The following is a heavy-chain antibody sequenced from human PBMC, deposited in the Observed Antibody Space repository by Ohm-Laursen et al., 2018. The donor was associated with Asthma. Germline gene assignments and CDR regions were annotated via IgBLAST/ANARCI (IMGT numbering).Heavy chain of an antibody. J-gene: IGHJ4*02. CDR3: ARGRGGIQLWLSYQIDN. Sequence: SLRLSCAASGFTFSSYGMHWVRQAPGKGLEWVAVIWYDGSNKYYADSVKGRFTISRDNSKNTLYLQMNSLRPEDAAVYYCARGRGGIQLWLSYQIDNWGQGTLVTVSS. V-gene: IGHV3-33*01. CDR1: GFTFSSYG. D-gene: IGHD5-18*01. CDR2: IWYDGSNK.